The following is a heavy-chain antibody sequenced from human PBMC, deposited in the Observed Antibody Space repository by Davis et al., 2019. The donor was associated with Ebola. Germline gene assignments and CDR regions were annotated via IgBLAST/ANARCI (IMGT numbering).Heavy chain of an antibody. D-gene: IGHD7-27*01. CDR3: ARNNWGSVNFDY. CDR2: MNPNSGNT. CDR1: GYTFTSYD. J-gene: IGHJ4*02. V-gene: IGHV1-8*01. Sequence: SVNVSCKASGYTFTSYDINWVRQATGQGLEWMGWMNPNSGNTGYAQKFQGRVTMTRNTSISTAYMELSSLRSEDTAVYYCARNNWGSVNFDYWGQGTLVTVSS.